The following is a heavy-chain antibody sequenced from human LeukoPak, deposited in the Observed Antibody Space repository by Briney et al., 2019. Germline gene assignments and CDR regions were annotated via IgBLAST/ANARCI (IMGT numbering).Heavy chain of an antibody. CDR2: IYYSGNT. Sequence: SETLSLTCTVSGGSISSSSHYWGWIRQPPGKGLEWIGSIYYSGNTYYNPSLKSRVTISIDTSKNQFSLKLSSVTAADTAVYDCARHANIVVVPAAKAFDYWGQGTLVTVSS. CDR3: ARHANIVVVPAAKAFDY. V-gene: IGHV4-39*01. D-gene: IGHD2-2*01. J-gene: IGHJ4*02. CDR1: GGSISSSSHY.